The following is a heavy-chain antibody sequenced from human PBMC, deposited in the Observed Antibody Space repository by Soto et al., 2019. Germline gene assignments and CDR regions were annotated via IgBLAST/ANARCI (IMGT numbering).Heavy chain of an antibody. D-gene: IGHD6-13*01. J-gene: IGHJ6*02. Sequence: GSLRLSCAASGFTFSSYSMNWVRQAPGKGLEWVSSISSSSSYIYYADSVKGRFTISRDNAKNSLYLQMNSLRAEDTAVYYCVAAAAAYYYYGMDVWGQGTTVTVS. CDR3: VAAAAAYYYYGMDV. CDR2: ISSSSSYI. V-gene: IGHV3-21*01. CDR1: GFTFSSYS.